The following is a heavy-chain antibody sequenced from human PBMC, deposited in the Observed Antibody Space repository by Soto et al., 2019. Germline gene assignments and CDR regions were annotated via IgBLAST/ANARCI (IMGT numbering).Heavy chain of an antibody. CDR2: SSAYNGNT. J-gene: IGHJ3*02. CDR1: GYTFTSYG. D-gene: IGHD2-15*01. Sequence: QVQLVQSGAEVKKPGASVKVSCKASGYTFTSYGISWVRQAPGQGLEWMGWSSAYNGNTNYAQKLQGRVTMTTDTSTSTAYMELRSLRSDDTAVYYCARDRAYCSGGSCYSYRFAAFDIWGQGTMVTVSS. CDR3: ARDRAYCSGGSCYSYRFAAFDI. V-gene: IGHV1-18*01.